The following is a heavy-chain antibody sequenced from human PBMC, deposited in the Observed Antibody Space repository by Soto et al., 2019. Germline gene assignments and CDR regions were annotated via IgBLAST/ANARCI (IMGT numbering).Heavy chain of an antibody. J-gene: IGHJ4*02. V-gene: IGHV3-30-3*01. Sequence: GGSLRLSCAASGFTFSSYAMYWVRQAPGKGLEWVAVISYDGSKRYYADSVKGRFTISRDNSKNTVYLQMNSLRAEDTAAYYCARGPSSLTRFDYWGQGTLVTVSS. CDR1: GFTFSSYA. D-gene: IGHD2-2*01. CDR3: ARGPSSLTRFDY. CDR2: ISYDGSKR.